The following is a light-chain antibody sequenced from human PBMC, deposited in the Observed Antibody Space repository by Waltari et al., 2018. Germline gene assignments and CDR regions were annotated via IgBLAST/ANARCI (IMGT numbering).Light chain of an antibody. J-gene: IGLJ3*02. Sequence: SVLTQPPSASGTPGQRVTISCSGTSSNIGRNSVNWYQQVPGTAPKLLIYNNSQGPSGGPDRFSGSQSGTSASLDISGLQSEDEADYYCAAWDDSLNGVFGGGTKLTVL. CDR2: NNS. CDR3: AAWDDSLNGV. V-gene: IGLV1-44*01. CDR1: SSNIGRNS.